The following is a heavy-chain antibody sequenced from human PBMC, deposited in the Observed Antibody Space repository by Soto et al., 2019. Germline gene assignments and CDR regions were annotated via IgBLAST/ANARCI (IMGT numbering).Heavy chain of an antibody. J-gene: IGHJ4*02. D-gene: IGHD3-16*02. CDR1: GFTFDDCA. V-gene: IGHV3-9*01. CDR2: VSWNSGTM. Sequence: EVQLVESGGALVQPGRSLRLSCAASGFTFDDCAMHWVRQAPGKGLEWVSGVSWNSGTMGYADSVKGRFTISRDNAKNSLYLQMNSLRAEDTALDFCAKGVSAACGGVIADWGQGTLLTVSS. CDR3: AKGVSAACGGVIAD.